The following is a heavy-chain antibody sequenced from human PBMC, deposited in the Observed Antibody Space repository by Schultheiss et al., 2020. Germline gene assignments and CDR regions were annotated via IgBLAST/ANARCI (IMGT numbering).Heavy chain of an antibody. Sequence: SETLSLTCAISGDSVSSNSAAWNWIRQSPSRGLEWLGRTYYRSKWSTEYASSVESRITITADTSKNHFSLRLDSVTPEDTAVYYCAKEVTVAHSPPFEYWGPGMMVKVSS. CDR2: TYYRSKWST. CDR3: AKEVTVAHSPPFEY. CDR1: GDSVSSNSAA. J-gene: IGHJ4*02. D-gene: IGHD2-21*02. V-gene: IGHV6-1*01.